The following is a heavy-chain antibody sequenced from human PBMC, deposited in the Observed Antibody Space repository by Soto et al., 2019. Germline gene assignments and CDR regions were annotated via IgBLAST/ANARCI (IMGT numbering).Heavy chain of an antibody. Sequence: VGSLRLSCAASEFTFSAYAMSWVRQAPGKGLQWVSSISGSGGNTYYLDSVKGRFTISRENSNNTLYLQMSSLSAEDTARYYCAKGKFSNAHAYYFAYWGQGTLVTVYS. D-gene: IGHD3-16*01. J-gene: IGHJ4*02. CDR2: ISGSGGNT. CDR3: AKGKFSNAHAYYFAY. CDR1: EFTFSAYA. V-gene: IGHV3-23*01.